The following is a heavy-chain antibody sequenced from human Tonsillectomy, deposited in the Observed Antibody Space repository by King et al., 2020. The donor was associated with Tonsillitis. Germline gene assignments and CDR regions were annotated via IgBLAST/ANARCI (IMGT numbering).Heavy chain of an antibody. CDR3: ASRPWGELPRV. CDR2: INTYNDNT. Sequence: VQLVESGAEVKKPGASVKVSCKASGYTFPSYGINWVRQAPGQGLEWVGWINTYNDNTYYAQNLQGRVTMTTDTSTSTAYMELRSLRSDDTAVYYCASRPWGELPRVWGQGTLVTGSS. J-gene: IGHJ4*02. CDR1: GYTFPSYG. V-gene: IGHV1-18*04. D-gene: IGHD1-26*01.